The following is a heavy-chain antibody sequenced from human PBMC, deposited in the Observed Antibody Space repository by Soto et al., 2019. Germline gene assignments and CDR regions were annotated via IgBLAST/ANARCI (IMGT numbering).Heavy chain of an antibody. CDR2: MNPNSGNT. Sequence: QVQLVQSGAEVKKPGASVKVSCKASGYTFTSYDINWVRQATGQGLEWMGWMNPNSGNTGYAQKFQGRVTMTRNTSRSXXYMELSSLRSEDTAVYYCARSAYCGGDCYLSGMDVWGQGTTVTVSS. CDR1: GYTFTSYD. J-gene: IGHJ6*02. V-gene: IGHV1-8*01. D-gene: IGHD2-21*02. CDR3: ARSAYCGGDCYLSGMDV.